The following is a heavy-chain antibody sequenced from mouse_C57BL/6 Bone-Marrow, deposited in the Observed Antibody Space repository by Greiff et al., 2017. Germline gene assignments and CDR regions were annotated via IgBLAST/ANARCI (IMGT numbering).Heavy chain of an antibody. D-gene: IGHD2-3*01. J-gene: IGHJ2*01. Sequence: QVQLQQPGAELVKPGASVKMSCKASGYTFTSYWITWVKQRPGQGLGWIGDIYPGSGSTNYNEKFKGKATLTADKSSSTAYMQLSSLKSEDSAVYFCARSSYDGYSFDYWGQGTTLTVSS. CDR3: ARSSYDGYSFDY. CDR2: IYPGSGST. CDR1: GYTFTSYW. V-gene: IGHV1-55*01.